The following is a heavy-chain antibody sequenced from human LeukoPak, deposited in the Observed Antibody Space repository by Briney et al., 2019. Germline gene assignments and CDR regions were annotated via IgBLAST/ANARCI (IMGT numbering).Heavy chain of an antibody. V-gene: IGHV3-7*03. CDR2: TKPDGSAK. CDR1: GFTFSSYA. J-gene: IGHJ4*02. CDR3: AKTTTGYSSGRFPGWPVDY. Sequence: GGSLRLFCAASGFTFSSYAMSWVRQAPGKGLEWVANTKPDGSAKYYADSVRGRFTTSRDNANNFLYLQMNSLRAEDTAVYYCAKTTTGYSSGRFPGWPVDYWGQGTLVTVSS. D-gene: IGHD6-19*01.